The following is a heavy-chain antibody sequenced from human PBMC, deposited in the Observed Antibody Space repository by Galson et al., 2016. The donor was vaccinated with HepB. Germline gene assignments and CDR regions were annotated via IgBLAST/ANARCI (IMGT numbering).Heavy chain of an antibody. V-gene: IGHV3-74*01. CDR1: GFTISKYW. Sequence: SLRLSCAASGFTISKYWMHWVRQTPGKGLVWVSRIAFDGTTTTYADSVKGRFIISRDNAKNTLDLQMNSLRAEDTAVYYCVRGGGNYAPYDYRGQGTLVTVSS. D-gene: IGHD4-11*01. CDR3: VRGGGNYAPYDY. CDR2: IAFDGTTT. J-gene: IGHJ4*02.